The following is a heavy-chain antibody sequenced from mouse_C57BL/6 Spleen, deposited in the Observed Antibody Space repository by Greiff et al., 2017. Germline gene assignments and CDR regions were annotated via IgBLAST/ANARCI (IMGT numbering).Heavy chain of an antibody. CDR3: ARRGDYDGSWFAY. J-gene: IGHJ3*01. V-gene: IGHV1-80*01. D-gene: IGHD2-4*01. CDR2: IYPGDGDT. Sequence: QVQLQQSEAERVKPGASGKISCKASGNAFRSSWRNGVKQRPGKGLEWIGQIYPGDGDTNSNGKLKGKATLTADKSSSTAYWQLSSLTSEAPAVYFCARRGDYDGSWFAYWGQGTLVTVSA. CDR1: GNAFRSSW.